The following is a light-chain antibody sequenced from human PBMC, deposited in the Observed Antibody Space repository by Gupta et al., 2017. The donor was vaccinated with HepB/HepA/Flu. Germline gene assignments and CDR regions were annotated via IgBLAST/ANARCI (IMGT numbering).Light chain of an antibody. CDR1: QSVSSTY. V-gene: IGKV3-20*01. CDR2: GVS. CDR3: QHYGGSPLIA. J-gene: IGKJ2*01. Sequence: EVVLTQSPDTLSLSPGERATLSCRASQSVSSTYLAWYQHKPGQAPRLLIYGVSNRATGTPDRFSGSGSGTDFILTISRLQPEDFAVYFCQHYGGSPLIAFGQGTKLEIK.